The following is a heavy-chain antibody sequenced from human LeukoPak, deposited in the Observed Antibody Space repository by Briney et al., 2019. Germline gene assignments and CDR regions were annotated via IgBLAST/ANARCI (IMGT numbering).Heavy chain of an antibody. D-gene: IGHD3-22*01. CDR1: GFTFSTNW. CDR2: INGDGSTT. Sequence: GGSLRLSCAASGFTFSTNWMHWVRQAPGEGLVWVSRINGDGSTTRYADSVEGRFTISRGNAKNTLYLQMSSLRAEDTAVYYCARGSDRTGYFPTWGQGTLVTVSS. V-gene: IGHV3-74*01. J-gene: IGHJ5*02. CDR3: ARGSDRTGYFPT.